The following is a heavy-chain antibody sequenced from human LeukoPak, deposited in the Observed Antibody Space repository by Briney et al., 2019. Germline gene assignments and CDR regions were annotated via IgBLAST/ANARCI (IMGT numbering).Heavy chain of an antibody. CDR1: GYTFTGYY. CDR2: INPNSGGT. CDR3: ARANFLYCSSTSCLFDY. J-gene: IGHJ4*02. V-gene: IGHV1-2*04. Sequence: APVKVSCKASGYTFTGYYMHWVRQAPGQGLEWMGWINPNSGGTNYVQKFQGWVTMTRDTSINTAYMELSRLTSGDTAVYYCARANFLYCSSTSCLFDYWGQGTLVTVSS. D-gene: IGHD2-2*01.